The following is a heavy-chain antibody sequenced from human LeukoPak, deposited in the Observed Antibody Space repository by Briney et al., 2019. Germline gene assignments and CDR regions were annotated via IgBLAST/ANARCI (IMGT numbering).Heavy chain of an antibody. V-gene: IGHV1-69*06. CDR2: ILPIFGTA. J-gene: IGHJ4*02. CDR3: ARARSGYSSGPYYFDY. D-gene: IGHD6-19*01. Sequence: SVKLSCKASGRTFSSYAISWVRQAPGQGLEWMGGILPIFGTANYAQKFQGRVTITADKSTSTAYMELSSLRSEDTAVYYCARARSGYSSGPYYFDYWGQGTLVTVSS. CDR1: GRTFSSYA.